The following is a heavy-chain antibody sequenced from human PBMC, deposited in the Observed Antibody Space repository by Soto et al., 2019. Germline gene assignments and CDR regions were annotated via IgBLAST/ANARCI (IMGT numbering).Heavy chain of an antibody. V-gene: IGHV2-5*01. CDR2: IYWNDDK. J-gene: IGHJ3*02. Sequence: SGPTLVNPTQTLTLTCTLSGISLSTSGVGLGWIRQTPGKAPEWLALIYWNDDKHYSPSLKTRLTITKDNSKNQAVLTMTNRDPVDTATYYCARGLATLPVFAFDIWGQGTVVTVSS. CDR1: GISLSTSGVG. D-gene: IGHD6-6*01. CDR3: ARGLATLPVFAFDI.